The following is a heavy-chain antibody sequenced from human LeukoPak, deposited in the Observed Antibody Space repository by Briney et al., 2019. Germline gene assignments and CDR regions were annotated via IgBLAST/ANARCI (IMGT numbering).Heavy chain of an antibody. CDR3: ARRNYDSSAYSSFDY. D-gene: IGHD3-22*01. Sequence: PSETLSLTCTVSGGSISSYYWSWIRQPPGKGLEWIGYIYYSGSTNYNPSLKSRVTISVDTSKNQFSLKLSSVTAADTAVYYCARRNYDSSAYSSFDYWGQGTLVTVSS. V-gene: IGHV4-59*01. J-gene: IGHJ4*02. CDR1: GGSISSYY. CDR2: IYYSGST.